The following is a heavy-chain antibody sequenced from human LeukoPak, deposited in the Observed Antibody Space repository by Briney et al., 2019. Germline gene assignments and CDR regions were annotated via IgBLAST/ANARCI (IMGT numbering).Heavy chain of an antibody. CDR3: AKELHSSTKFYWYFDL. D-gene: IGHD6-19*01. CDR2: ISWNSGSI. V-gene: IGHV3-9*01. CDR1: GFTFDDYA. Sequence: QPGRSLRLSCAASGFTFDDYAMHWVRQAPGKGLEWVSGISWNSGSIGYADSVKGRFTISRDNAKNSLYLQMNSLRAEDTALYHCAKELHSSTKFYWYFDLWGRGTLVTVSS. J-gene: IGHJ2*01.